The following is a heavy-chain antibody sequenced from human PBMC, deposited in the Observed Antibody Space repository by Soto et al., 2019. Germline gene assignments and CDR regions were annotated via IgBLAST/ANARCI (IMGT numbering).Heavy chain of an antibody. CDR1: GGSVSSASYY. D-gene: IGHD4-4*01. Sequence: QVQLQESGPGLVKPSETLSLTCTVSGGSVSSASYYWSWIRQPLGRGLEWIGYIYYTGSTNLNPSLKSRVAMSVDTSKNHFSLRLNSATAADTAIYFCASDARMPTDLGGYYYYALDVWGQGTTVTVSS. CDR3: ASDARMPTDLGGYYYYALDV. V-gene: IGHV4-61*03. J-gene: IGHJ6*02. CDR2: IYYTGST.